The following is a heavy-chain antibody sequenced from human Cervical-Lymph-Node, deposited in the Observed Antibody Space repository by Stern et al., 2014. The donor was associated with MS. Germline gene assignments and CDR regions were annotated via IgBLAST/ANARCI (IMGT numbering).Heavy chain of an antibody. CDR3: ARNNFEYSAESFDY. V-gene: IGHV3-21*01. CDR1: GFTFSSYS. D-gene: IGHD6-6*01. Sequence: EVKLLESGGGLVKPGGSLRLSWAASGFTFSSYSMNVVRQAPGKGLAWDSSISSSSSYIYYADSVKGRFPISRDNAKSSLYLPMTSLRAEDTAMYYCARNNFEYSAESFDYWGQGTLVTVSS. CDR2: ISSSSSYI. J-gene: IGHJ4*02.